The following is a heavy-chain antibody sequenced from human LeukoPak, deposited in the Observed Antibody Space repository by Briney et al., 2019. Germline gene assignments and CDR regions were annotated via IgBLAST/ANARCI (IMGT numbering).Heavy chain of an antibody. CDR3: ARGPDFDYGDYEGYFQH. CDR2: ISYDGSNK. D-gene: IGHD4-17*01. Sequence: GGSLRLSCAASGFTFSNYWMHWVRQAPGKGLEWVAVISYDGSNKYYADSVKGRFTISRDNSKNTLYLQMNSLRAEDTAVYYCARGPDFDYGDYEGYFQHWGQGTLVTVSS. CDR1: GFTFSNYW. V-gene: IGHV3-30*03. J-gene: IGHJ1*01.